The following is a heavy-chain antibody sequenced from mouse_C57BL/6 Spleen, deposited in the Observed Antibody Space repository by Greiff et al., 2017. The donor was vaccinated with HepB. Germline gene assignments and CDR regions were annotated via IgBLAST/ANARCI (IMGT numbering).Heavy chain of an antibody. CDR1: GYAFSSSW. D-gene: IGHD2-1*01. CDR2: IYPGDGDT. Sequence: VQLQQSGPELVKPGASVKISCKASGYAFSSSWMNWVKQRPGKGLEWIGRIYPGDGDTNYNGKFKGKATLTADKSSSTAYMQLSSLTSEDSAVYCCAGEGLLWRMDYWGQGTSVTVSS. V-gene: IGHV1-82*01. CDR3: AGEGLLWRMDY. J-gene: IGHJ4*01.